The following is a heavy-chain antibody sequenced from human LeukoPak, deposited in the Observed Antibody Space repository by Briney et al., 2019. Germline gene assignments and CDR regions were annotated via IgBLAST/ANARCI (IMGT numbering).Heavy chain of an antibody. CDR2: ISWNSGSI. Sequence: GGSLRLSCAASGFTFYDYAMHWVRHAPGKGLEWVSGISWNSGSIVYADSVKGRFTISRDNAKNSLYLQMNSLRAEDTALYYCAKGTYYYDSSGLFDYWGQGTLVTVSS. V-gene: IGHV3-9*01. CDR3: AKGTYYYDSSGLFDY. CDR1: GFTFYDYA. D-gene: IGHD3-22*01. J-gene: IGHJ4*02.